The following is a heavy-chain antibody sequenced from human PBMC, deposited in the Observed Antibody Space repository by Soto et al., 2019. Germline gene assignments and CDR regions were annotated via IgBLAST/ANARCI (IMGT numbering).Heavy chain of an antibody. Sequence: QVQLVQSGAELKKPGASVKVSCKASGYTFTNYGISWVRQAPGQGLEWMGWINTYHGNTKYAQKLQGRVTMTKDTSTGRGYMELTSLRSDDTAVYYWARRPGYSASWGYFYYGMKSWGQGTTVIVSS. CDR3: ARRPGYSASWGYFYYGMKS. V-gene: IGHV1-18*01. CDR1: GYTFTNYG. CDR2: INTYHGNT. D-gene: IGHD6-13*01. J-gene: IGHJ6*02.